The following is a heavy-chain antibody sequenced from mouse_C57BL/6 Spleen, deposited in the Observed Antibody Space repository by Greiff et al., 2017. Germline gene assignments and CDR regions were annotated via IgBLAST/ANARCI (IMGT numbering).Heavy chain of an antibody. CDR2: IDPENGDT. V-gene: IGHV14-4*01. Sequence: EVQLQQSGAELVRPGASVKLSCTASGFNIKDDYMHWVKQRPEQGLEWIGWIDPENGDTEYASKFQGKATITADTSSNTAYLQLSSLTSEDTAVYYCTTRGYDAWGQGTLVTVSA. J-gene: IGHJ3*01. D-gene: IGHD2-2*01. CDR1: GFNIKDDY. CDR3: TTRGYDA.